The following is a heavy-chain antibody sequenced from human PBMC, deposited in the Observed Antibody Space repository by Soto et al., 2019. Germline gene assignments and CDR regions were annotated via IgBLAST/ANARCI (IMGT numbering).Heavy chain of an antibody. Sequence: QAGGSLRLSCATSGFTFDDYTMYWVRQAPGKGLEWVSLISWDGSSIYYADSVKGRFTISRDNTKNSLYLQMFSLRAEDTALYYCVKAMDTTTVPRFDYWGQGTLVTVSS. CDR2: ISWDGSSI. CDR1: GFTFDDYT. CDR3: VKAMDTTTVPRFDY. J-gene: IGHJ4*02. D-gene: IGHD5-18*01. V-gene: IGHV3-43*01.